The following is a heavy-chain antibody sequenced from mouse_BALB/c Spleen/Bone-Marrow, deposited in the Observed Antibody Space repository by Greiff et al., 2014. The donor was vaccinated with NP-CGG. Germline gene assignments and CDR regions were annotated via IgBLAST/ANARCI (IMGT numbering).Heavy chain of an antibody. V-gene: IGHV1S126*01. CDR2: IDPSDSET. CDR1: GYSFTSYW. Sequence: VQLQQSGPQLVRPGASVKISCKASGYSFTSYWMHWVKQRPGQGLEWIGMIDPSDSETRLNQKFKDKATLTVDKSSSTAYMQLSSPTSEDPAVYYCAREGDYYGSSAYWGQGTLVTVSA. D-gene: IGHD1-1*01. J-gene: IGHJ3*01. CDR3: AREGDYYGSSAY.